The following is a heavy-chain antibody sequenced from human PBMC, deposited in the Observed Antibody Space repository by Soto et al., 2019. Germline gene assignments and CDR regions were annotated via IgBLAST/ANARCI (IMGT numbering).Heavy chain of an antibody. J-gene: IGHJ4*02. CDR2: IYSGGST. V-gene: IGHV3-53*01. CDR1: GFSVTANY. D-gene: IGHD5-12*01. Sequence: EVQVVESGGGLIQPGGSLRLSCEVSGFSVTANYMSWVRQAPGKGLEWVSVIYSGGSTYYIDSVKGRLSISRDISKNTLYLQMNSLRAEDTAVYYCHGYGYWGQGTLVTVSS. CDR3: HGYGY.